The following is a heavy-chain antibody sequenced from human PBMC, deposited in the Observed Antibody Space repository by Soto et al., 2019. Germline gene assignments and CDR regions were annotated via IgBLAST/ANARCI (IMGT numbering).Heavy chain of an antibody. Sequence: QVQLQESGPGLLKPSETLSLTCTVSGGSISSYFYIWVRQPPGKGLEWLGSVSYTGTTDYNPSLKSRVTISVDTSKTQFSLNLRSVTAADTAVYYCARDLAAVPRAFDYWGRGTLVTVSS. CDR3: ARDLAAVPRAFDY. V-gene: IGHV4-59*01. CDR1: GGSISSYF. J-gene: IGHJ4*02. D-gene: IGHD6-13*01. CDR2: VSYTGTT.